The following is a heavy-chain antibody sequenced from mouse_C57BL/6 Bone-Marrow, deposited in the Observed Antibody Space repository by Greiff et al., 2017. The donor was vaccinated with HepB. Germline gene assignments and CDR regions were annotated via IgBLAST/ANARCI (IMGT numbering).Heavy chain of an antibody. J-gene: IGHJ4*01. Sequence: QVQLQQPGAELVRPGSSVKLSCKASGYTFTSYWMDWVKQRPGQGLEWIGNIYPSDSETHYNQKFKDKATLTVDKSSSTAYMQLSSLTSEDSAVYYCARLSYTTVVPYAMDYWGQGTSVTVSS. V-gene: IGHV1-61*01. D-gene: IGHD1-1*01. CDR2: IYPSDSET. CDR1: GYTFTSYW. CDR3: ARLSYTTVVPYAMDY.